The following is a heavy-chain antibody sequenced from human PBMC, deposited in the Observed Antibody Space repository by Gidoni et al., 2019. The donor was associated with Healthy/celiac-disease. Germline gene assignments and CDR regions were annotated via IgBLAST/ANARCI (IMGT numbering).Heavy chain of an antibody. CDR3: ERYGRIAAAGT. V-gene: IGHV4-34*01. D-gene: IGHD6-13*01. Sequence: QVQLQPWGSGLLQPSDTLSLTCSVSGWSFCGYSWSWFRQPPGKGREWIGEINHSGSTNYNPAHKSGVTIAVDTSKNQFSLKLSSVTAADTAVYYCERYGRIAAAGTWGQGTLVNVSS. J-gene: IGHJ4*02. CDR1: GWSFCGYS. CDR2: INHSGST.